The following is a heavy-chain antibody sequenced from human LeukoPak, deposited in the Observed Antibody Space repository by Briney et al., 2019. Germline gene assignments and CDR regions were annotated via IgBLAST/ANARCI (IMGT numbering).Heavy chain of an antibody. CDR1: GGSISSSSYY. CDR2: IYYSGST. V-gene: IGHV4-39*02. D-gene: IGHD4-17*01. Sequence: SETLSLTCTVSGGSISSSSYYWGWIRQPPGKGLEWIGSIYYSGSTYYNPSLKSRVTISVDTSKNQFSLKLSSVTAADTAVYYCARERASYGDSSTLIDYWGQGTLVTVSS. J-gene: IGHJ4*02. CDR3: ARERASYGDSSTLIDY.